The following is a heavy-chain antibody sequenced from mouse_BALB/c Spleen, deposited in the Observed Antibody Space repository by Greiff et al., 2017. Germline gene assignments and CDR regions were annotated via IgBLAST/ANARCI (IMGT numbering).Heavy chain of an antibody. CDR2: ISSGGGNT. V-gene: IGHV5-9*03. D-gene: IGHD1-1*01. CDR1: GFTFSSYT. CDR3: ARYLRYFDY. Sequence: EVKLVESGGCLVKPGGSLKLSCAASGFTFSSYTMSWVRQTPEKRLEWVATISSGGGNTYYQDSVKGRFTISRDNAKNNLYLQMSSLRSEDSALYYCARYLRYFDYWGQGTTLTVSA. J-gene: IGHJ2*01.